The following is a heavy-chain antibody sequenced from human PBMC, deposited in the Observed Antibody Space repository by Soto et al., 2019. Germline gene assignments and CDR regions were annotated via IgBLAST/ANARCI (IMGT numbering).Heavy chain of an antibody. Sequence: ASVKVSCKASGYTFTIYGIIWVRQAPGQGLEWMGWISAYNGNTNYAQKLQGRVTITRDTSASTAYMELSSLRSEDTAVYYCARGSGYYYWDDYWGQGTLVTVSS. CDR3: ARGSGYYYWDDY. V-gene: IGHV1-18*01. CDR1: GYTFTIYG. D-gene: IGHD3-22*01. CDR2: ISAYNGNT. J-gene: IGHJ4*02.